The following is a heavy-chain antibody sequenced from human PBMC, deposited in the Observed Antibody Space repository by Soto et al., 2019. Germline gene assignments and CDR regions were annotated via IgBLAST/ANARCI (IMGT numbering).Heavy chain of an antibody. CDR3: ASATIAARYYHALDV. CDR1: EESLNRGRYS. CDR2: IYHSGST. Sequence: NLYITGAVYEESLNRGRYSCAWISQPPRKGLEEIGYIYHSGSTYYNPSLKSRVTRSVDRSNNQFSPKLSHVTAADTAVYYCASATIAARYYHALDVCGQ. J-gene: IGHJ6*02. D-gene: IGHD6-6*01. V-gene: IGHV4-30-2*01.